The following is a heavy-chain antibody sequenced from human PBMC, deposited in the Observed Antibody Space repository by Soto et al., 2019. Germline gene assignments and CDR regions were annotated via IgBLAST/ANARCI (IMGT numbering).Heavy chain of an antibody. CDR2: IYWDDDK. Sequence: QITLKESGPTLVKPTQTLTLTCTFSGFSLSTSVVGVGWIRQPPGKALEWLALIYWDDDKRYSPSLKSRLTITKDTSKNRVVFRMTNMDTVDTATYHCANRQRKGVRGASKGGGFDPWCQGTQVTVSS. D-gene: IGHD2-15*01. CDR1: GFSLSTSVVG. CDR3: ANRQRKGVRGASKGGGFDP. J-gene: IGHJ5*02. V-gene: IGHV2-5*02.